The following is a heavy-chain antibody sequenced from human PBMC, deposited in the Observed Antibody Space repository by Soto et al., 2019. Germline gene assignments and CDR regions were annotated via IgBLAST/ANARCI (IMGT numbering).Heavy chain of an antibody. CDR1: GYSFTSYW. J-gene: IGHJ6*02. V-gene: IGHV5-51*01. Sequence: GESVKISCKGSGYSFTSYWIGWVGRMPGKGLEWMGIIYPGDSDTRYSPSFQGQVTISADKSISTAYLQWSSLKASDTAMYYCASSYSSSSTLYGMDVWGQGTTVTVSS. CDR2: IYPGDSDT. D-gene: IGHD6-6*01. CDR3: ASSYSSSSTLYGMDV.